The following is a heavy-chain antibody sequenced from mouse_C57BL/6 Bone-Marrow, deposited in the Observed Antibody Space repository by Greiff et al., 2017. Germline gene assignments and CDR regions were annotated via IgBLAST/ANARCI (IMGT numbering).Heavy chain of an antibody. J-gene: IGHJ3*01. Sequence: QVQLQQPGAELVKPGASVKVSCKASGYAFTSYLINWVKQRPGQGLEWIGVINPGSGGTNYNEKFKGKATLTADNSSSTAYMQLSSLTSEDSAVYYCARSKNRYSWLDYWGQGTLVTVSA. V-gene: IGHV1-54*01. D-gene: IGHD1-1*01. CDR1: GYAFTSYL. CDR3: ARSKNRYSWLDY. CDR2: INPGSGGT.